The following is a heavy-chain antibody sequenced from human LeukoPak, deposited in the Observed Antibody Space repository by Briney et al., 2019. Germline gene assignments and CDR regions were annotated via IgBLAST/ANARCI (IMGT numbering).Heavy chain of an antibody. J-gene: IGHJ6*02. CDR3: AGEESVGLFMGV. Sequence: ASVKVSCKASGGTFSSYAISWVRQAPGQGLEWMGRIIPILGIANYAQKLQGRVTITADKSTSTFYMEMSSLRSEDTAVYYCAGEESVGLFMGVWGQGTTVTVSS. CDR2: IIPILGIA. V-gene: IGHV1-69*04. CDR1: GGTFSSYA. D-gene: IGHD1-26*01.